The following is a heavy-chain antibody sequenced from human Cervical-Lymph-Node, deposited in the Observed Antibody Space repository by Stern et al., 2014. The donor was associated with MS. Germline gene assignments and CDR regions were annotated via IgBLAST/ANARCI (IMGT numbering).Heavy chain of an antibody. J-gene: IGHJ6*02. D-gene: IGHD2-8*01. CDR1: GFTFSGSA. CDR2: IRSEANSDAT. Sequence: EDQLVESGGGLVQPGGSLKFSWAASGFTFSGSAMHWVRQASGKGLEWVGRIRSEANSDATSYVASVKGRFTISRDDSKNTAYLQMNSLNIEDTAVYYCTSLGTIVLSGMDVWGQGTTVTVSS. V-gene: IGHV3-73*01. CDR3: TSLGTIVLSGMDV.